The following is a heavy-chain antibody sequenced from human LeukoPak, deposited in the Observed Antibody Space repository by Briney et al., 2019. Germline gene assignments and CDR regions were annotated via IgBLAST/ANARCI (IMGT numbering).Heavy chain of an antibody. CDR1: GFTFSSYA. CDR3: ARFYGSGSYSNDY. J-gene: IGHJ4*02. CDR2: ISCDGRNK. V-gene: IGHV3-30*04. D-gene: IGHD3-10*01. Sequence: GGSLRLSCAASGFTFSSYAMHWVRQAPGKGLEWVSSISCDGRNKNYADSVKGRLTISRDNSKNTLYLQMNSLRAEDTAMYYWARFYGSGSYSNDYWGQGTLLTVSS.